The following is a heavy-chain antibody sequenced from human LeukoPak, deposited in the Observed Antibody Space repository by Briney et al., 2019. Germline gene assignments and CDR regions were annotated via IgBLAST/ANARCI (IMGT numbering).Heavy chain of an antibody. V-gene: IGHV4-39*01. CDR2: IYYTGST. D-gene: IGHD7-27*01. CDR3: ARTQAKWGFGSFDY. J-gene: IGHJ4*02. CDR1: GGSISNGSYY. Sequence: PSETLSLTCTVSGGSISNGSYYWGWIRQPPGKGLEWIGTIYYTGSTYYSPSLKTRVTISVDTSKNQFTLKLSSVTAADTAVYSCARTQAKWGFGSFDYWGQGTLVAVSS.